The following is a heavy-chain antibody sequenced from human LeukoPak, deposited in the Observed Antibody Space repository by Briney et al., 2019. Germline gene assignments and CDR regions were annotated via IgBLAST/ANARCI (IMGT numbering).Heavy chain of an antibody. CDR2: IYTSGST. CDR3: ARDEMWGSYPTLAFDI. J-gene: IGHJ3*02. D-gene: IGHD1-26*01. CDR1: GGSISSGSYY. V-gene: IGHV4-61*02. Sequence: PSETLSLTCTVSGGSISSGSYYWSWIRQPAGKGLEWIGRIYTSGSTNYNPSLKSRVTISVDTSKNQFSLKLSSVTAADTAVYYCARDEMWGSYPTLAFDIWGQGTMVTVSS.